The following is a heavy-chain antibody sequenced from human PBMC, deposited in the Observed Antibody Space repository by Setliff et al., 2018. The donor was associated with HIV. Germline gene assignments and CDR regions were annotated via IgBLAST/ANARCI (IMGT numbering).Heavy chain of an antibody. Sequence: SETLSLTCAVSGYSISSGYYWGWIRQPPGKGLEWIGTVYYDASTTYTPSLNSRVIISVDTSKSQFSLKLSSVTAADTAVYYCARRDTGYSGYVSDYWGQGTLVTVSS. CDR1: GYSISSGYY. V-gene: IGHV4-38-2*01. CDR2: VYYDAST. CDR3: ARRDTGYSGYVSDY. J-gene: IGHJ4*02. D-gene: IGHD5-12*01.